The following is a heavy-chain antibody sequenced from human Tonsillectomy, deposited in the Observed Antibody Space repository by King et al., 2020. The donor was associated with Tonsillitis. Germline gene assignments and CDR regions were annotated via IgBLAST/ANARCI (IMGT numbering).Heavy chain of an antibody. D-gene: IGHD2-2*01. V-gene: IGHV4-34*01. CDR3: ARARVVPAAMAYYYMDV. CDR1: GGSFSGYY. J-gene: IGHJ6*03. CDR2: INHSGST. Sequence: VQLQQWGAGLLKPSETLSLTCAVYGGSFSGYYWSWIRQPPGKGREGMGKINHSGSTNYNPSLKSRVTIPVDTPKNQFSLKLSSVTAADTAVYYCARARVVPAAMAYYYMDVWGKGTTVTVSS.